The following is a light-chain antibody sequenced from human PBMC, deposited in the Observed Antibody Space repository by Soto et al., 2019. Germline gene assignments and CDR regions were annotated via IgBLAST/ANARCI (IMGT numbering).Light chain of an antibody. CDR1: QTVSRNY. Sequence: EIVLTQSPDTLSLSPGERATLSCRASQTVSRNYLAWYQQKPGQAPRLLIYGASSRDTGIPDRFSGSGSGTDFTLTISRLEPEDFAVYYCQQYCSSWTFGQGTKVEIK. CDR2: GAS. J-gene: IGKJ1*01. CDR3: QQYCSSWT. V-gene: IGKV3-20*01.